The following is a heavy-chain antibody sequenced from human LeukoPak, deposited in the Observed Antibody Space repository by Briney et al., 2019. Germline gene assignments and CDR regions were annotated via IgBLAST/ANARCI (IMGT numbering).Heavy chain of an antibody. CDR2: IYYSGST. CDR1: GGSISSYY. Sequence: SETLSLTCTVSGGSISSYYWSWIRQPPGKGLEWIGYIYYSGSTNYNPSLKSRVTISVDTSKNQFSLKLSSVTAAGTAVYYCARAEDYYDSSGYYGGATFDYWGQGTLVTVSS. V-gene: IGHV4-59*01. J-gene: IGHJ4*02. D-gene: IGHD3-22*01. CDR3: ARAEDYYDSSGYYGGATFDY.